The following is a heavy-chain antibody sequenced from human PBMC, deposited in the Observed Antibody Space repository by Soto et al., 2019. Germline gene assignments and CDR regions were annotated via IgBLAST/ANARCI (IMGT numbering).Heavy chain of an antibody. D-gene: IGHD3-10*01. CDR2: IKQDGSEK. V-gene: IGHV3-7*01. CDR3: ARGYYPDY. J-gene: IGHJ4*02. Sequence: ETLSLTCAVYGGSFSGDYWSWVRQAPGKGLEWVANIKQDGSEKYYVDSVKGRFTISRDNAKNSLYLQMNSLRAEDTAVYYCARGYYPDYWGRGTLVTVSS. CDR1: GGSFSGDY.